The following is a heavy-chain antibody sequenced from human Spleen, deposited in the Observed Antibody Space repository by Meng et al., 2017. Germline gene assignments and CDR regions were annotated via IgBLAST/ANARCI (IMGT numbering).Heavy chain of an antibody. D-gene: IGHD6-19*01. CDR1: GDSVSSNSAA. V-gene: IGHV6-1*01. J-gene: IGHJ4*02. CDR2: TYYRSKWYN. Sequence: QVQLQQSGAGLVKPSQTLSGDSVSSNSAAWKWIRQSPSRGLEWLGRTYYRSKWYNDYAVSVKSRININPDTSKNEFSLHLNYVTPEDTGVYYCARGSYASDWGYWGQRTLVTVSS. CDR3: ARGSYASDWGY.